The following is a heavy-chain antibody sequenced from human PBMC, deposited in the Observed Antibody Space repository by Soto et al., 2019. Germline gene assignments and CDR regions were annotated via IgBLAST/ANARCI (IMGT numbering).Heavy chain of an antibody. D-gene: IGHD1-26*01. CDR1: GYTFSSYA. Sequence: GASVKVSCKASGYTFSSYAIHWVRQAPGQRLEWMGWISTGNDNTKYSQKFEGRVTITRDTSATTAYMELSSLKSEDTAVYFCARDRLGHYYYYGMDVWGQGTTVPSP. J-gene: IGHJ6*02. CDR3: ARDRLGHYYYYGMDV. CDR2: ISTGNDNT. V-gene: IGHV1-3*04.